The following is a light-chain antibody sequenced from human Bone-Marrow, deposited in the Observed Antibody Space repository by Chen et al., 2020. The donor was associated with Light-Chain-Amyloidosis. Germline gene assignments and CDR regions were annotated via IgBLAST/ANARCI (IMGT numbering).Light chain of an antibody. CDR2: EVN. J-gene: IGLJ2*01. CDR3: GSYAGSNTVV. V-gene: IGLV2-23*02. Sequence: QSALTQPASVSGSPGQSITISCTGSSSDVGNYNLVSWYQQHPGKAPKLMIFEVNKRPSGVSNRFSGSKSGNMASLTSSGLLAEDEADYHCGSYAGSNTVVFGGGTKLTVL. CDR1: SSDVGNYNL.